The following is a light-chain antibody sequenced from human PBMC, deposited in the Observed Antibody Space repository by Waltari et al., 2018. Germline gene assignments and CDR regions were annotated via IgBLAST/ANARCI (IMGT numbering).Light chain of an antibody. CDR3: MQGIEYPPT. CDR2: EVS. V-gene: IGKV2-40*01. Sequence: DIVMTPTPLSLPVTLAEPASTSCSSSQSLLDSEDGNTYLDWYLQKPGQSPQLLIYEVSNRASGVPDRFSGSGSDTDFTLKISRVEAEDIGVYYCMQGIEYPPTFGQGTKVEIK. CDR1: QSLLDSEDGNTY. J-gene: IGKJ1*01.